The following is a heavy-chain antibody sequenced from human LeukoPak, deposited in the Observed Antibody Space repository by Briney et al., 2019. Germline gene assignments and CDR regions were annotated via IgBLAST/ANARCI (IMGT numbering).Heavy chain of an antibody. V-gene: IGHV3-23*01. D-gene: IGHD2-2*01. CDR3: AKDTYCSSTSCSLFDY. CDR2: IKGSGGST. CDR1: GFTFSSYA. J-gene: IGHJ4*02. Sequence: LSGGSLRLSCAASGFTFSSYAMTWVRQAPGKGLEWVSGIKGSGGSTHYADSVKGRFTISRDNSKNTLYLQMNSLRAEDTAVYYCAKDTYCSSTSCSLFDYWGQGTLVTVSS.